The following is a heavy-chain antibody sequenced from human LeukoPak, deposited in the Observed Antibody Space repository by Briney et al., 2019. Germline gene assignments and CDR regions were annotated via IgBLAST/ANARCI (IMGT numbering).Heavy chain of an antibody. V-gene: IGHV1-69*04. CDR1: GGTFSSYA. Sequence: SVKVSCKASGGTFSSYAISWARQAPGQGLEWMGRIILIFGIANYAQKFQGRVTITADKSTSTAYMELSSLRSEDTAVYYCARGEMATIDNYYYYGMDVWGQGTTVTVSS. D-gene: IGHD5-24*01. CDR3: ARGEMATIDNYYYYGMDV. J-gene: IGHJ6*02. CDR2: IILIFGIA.